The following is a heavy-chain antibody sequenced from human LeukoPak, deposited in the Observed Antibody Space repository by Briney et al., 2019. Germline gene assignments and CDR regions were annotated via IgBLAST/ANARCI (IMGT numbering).Heavy chain of an antibody. D-gene: IGHD2-8*01. CDR3: AKGLMVYATYDAFDI. V-gene: IGHV3-23*01. CDR1: GFTFSSYV. J-gene: IGHJ3*02. CDR2: ISGSGGNT. Sequence: PGGSLRLSCAASGFTFSSYVMSWVRQAPGKGLEWVSAISGSGGNTYYADSVKGRFTISRDNSKNTLYLQMNSLRAEDTAVYYCAKGLMVYATYDAFDIWGQGTMVTVSS.